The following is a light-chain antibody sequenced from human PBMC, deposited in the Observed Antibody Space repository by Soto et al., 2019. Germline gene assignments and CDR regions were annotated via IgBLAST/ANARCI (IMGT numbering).Light chain of an antibody. J-gene: IGLJ1*01. CDR1: NSDIGFYHY. Sequence: QSALTQPASLSGSPGQSITISCTGTNSDIGFYHYVSWYQQHPGQAPKLIIYDVTNRPTGVSDRFSGSKSGSAAALTISGLQPADEADYFCGSYRDSNIFVFGTGTKLNVL. CDR2: DVT. V-gene: IGLV2-14*03. CDR3: GSYRDSNIFV.